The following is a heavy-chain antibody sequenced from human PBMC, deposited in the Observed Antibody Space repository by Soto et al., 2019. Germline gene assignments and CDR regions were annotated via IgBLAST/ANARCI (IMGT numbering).Heavy chain of an antibody. CDR2: IIPIFGTA. Sequence: QVQLVQSGAEVKKPGSSVKVSCKASGGTFSSYAISWVRQAPGQGLEWMGGIIPIFGTANYAQKFQGRVTITADESTSAAYMELSSLRSEDTAVYYCARSEGLVTRPYNWFDPWGQGTLVTVSS. CDR1: GGTFSSYA. V-gene: IGHV1-69*12. J-gene: IGHJ5*02. CDR3: ARSEGLVTRPYNWFDP. D-gene: IGHD6-19*01.